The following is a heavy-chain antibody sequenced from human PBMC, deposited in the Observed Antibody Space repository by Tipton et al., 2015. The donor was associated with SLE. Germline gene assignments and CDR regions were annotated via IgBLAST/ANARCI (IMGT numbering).Heavy chain of an antibody. D-gene: IGHD2-15*01. CDR3: ARGGLRGPFDY. J-gene: IGHJ4*02. CDR1: GGSISSYY. Sequence: TLSLTCTVSGGSISSYYWSWIRQPPGKGLEWIGYIYYSGSTNYNPSLKSRVTISVDTSKNQFSLKLSSVTAADTAVYYCARGGLRGPFDYWGQGTLVTVSS. V-gene: IGHV4-59*01. CDR2: IYYSGST.